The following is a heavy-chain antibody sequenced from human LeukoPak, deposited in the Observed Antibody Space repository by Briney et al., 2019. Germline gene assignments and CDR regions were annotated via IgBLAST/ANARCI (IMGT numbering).Heavy chain of an antibody. V-gene: IGHV3-20*04. CDR2: INWNGGST. CDR3: ARIDTYYYDSSGYYSAFDI. D-gene: IGHD3-22*01. CDR1: GFTFDNYG. Sequence: WGPLRLSCAASGFTFDNYGMSWVRQAPRKGLEWVSGINWNGGSTGYADSVKGRFTISRDNAKNSLYLQMNSLRAEDTALYYCARIDTYYYDSSGYYSAFDIWGQGTIVTVSS. J-gene: IGHJ3*02.